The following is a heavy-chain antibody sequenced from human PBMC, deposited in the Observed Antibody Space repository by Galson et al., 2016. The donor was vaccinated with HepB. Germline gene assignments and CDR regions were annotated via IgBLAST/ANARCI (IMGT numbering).Heavy chain of an antibody. CDR2: IYYSGST. V-gene: IGHV4-31*03. D-gene: IGHD6-13*01. CDR3: ARDSRSHGMAAADP. Sequence: TLSLTCTVSGGSISSGAYYWSWIRQHPGKGLEWIGYIYYSGSTYYNPSLKSRVTISIDTSKNQFSLKLSSVTAAGTAVYYCARDSRSHGMAAADPWGQGTLVTVSS. CDR1: GGSISSGAYY. J-gene: IGHJ5*02.